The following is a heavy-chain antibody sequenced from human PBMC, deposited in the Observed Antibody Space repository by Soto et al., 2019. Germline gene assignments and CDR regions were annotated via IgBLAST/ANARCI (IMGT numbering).Heavy chain of an antibody. J-gene: IGHJ4*02. CDR2: ISPYNGNT. V-gene: IGHV1-18*01. CDR3: ARDDIVVVPAATAFDY. CDR1: GYTFTSYG. D-gene: IGHD2-2*01. Sequence: ASVKVSCKASGYTFTSYGISWVRQAPGQGLEWMAWISPYNGNTKYAQKFQGRVTITRDTSASTAYMELSSLRSEDTAVYYCARDDIVVVPAATAFDYWGQGTLVTVSS.